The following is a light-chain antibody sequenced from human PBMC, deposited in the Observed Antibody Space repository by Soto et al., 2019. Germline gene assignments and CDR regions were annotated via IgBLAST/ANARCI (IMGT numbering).Light chain of an antibody. J-gene: IGLJ1*01. V-gene: IGLV2-14*01. Sequence: QSVLTQPASVSGSPGQSITISCTGTSSDVGGYNYVSWYQQHPGKAPKLMIYDVSNRPSGVSNRFSGSKSGNTASLTISGLQAVDKADYYCSSYTTSSTRVFGTGTKVTVL. CDR1: SSDVGGYNY. CDR3: SSYTTSSTRV. CDR2: DVS.